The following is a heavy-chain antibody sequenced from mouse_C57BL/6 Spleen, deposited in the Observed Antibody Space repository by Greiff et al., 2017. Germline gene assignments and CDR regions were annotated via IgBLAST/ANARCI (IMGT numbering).Heavy chain of an antibody. J-gene: IGHJ2*01. CDR2: IYPGDGDT. D-gene: IGHD1-1*01. V-gene: IGHV1-82*01. CDR3: ARSPSTVVATDY. Sequence: VQLVESGPELVKPGASVKISCKASGYAFSSSWMNWVKQRPGKGLEWIGRIYPGDGDTNYNGKFKGKATLTADKSSSTAYMQLSSLTSEDSAVYFCARSPSTVVATDYWGQGTTLTVSS. CDR1: GYAFSSSW.